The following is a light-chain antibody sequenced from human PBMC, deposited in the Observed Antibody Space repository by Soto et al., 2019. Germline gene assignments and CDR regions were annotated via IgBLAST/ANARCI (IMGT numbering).Light chain of an antibody. CDR1: QSVKRY. Sequence: IVVTLSPATLTLSPGGSSSLSYLALQSVKRYLAWYQQKPGKAPRLLIYDASNRATGIPARFSGGGSGTDFTLTISRLEPEDFEVYYCQQCGIWPWTFGQGTKVDIK. V-gene: IGKV3-11*01. J-gene: IGKJ1*01. CDR3: QQCGIWPWT. CDR2: DAS.